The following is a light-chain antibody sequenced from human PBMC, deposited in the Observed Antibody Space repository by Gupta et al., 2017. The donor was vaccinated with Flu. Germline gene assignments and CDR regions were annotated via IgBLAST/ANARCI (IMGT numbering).Light chain of an antibody. CDR3: QKFDYYPLT. J-gene: IGKJ1*01. CDR1: QGIASY. V-gene: IGKV1-9*01. CDR2: GAS. Sequence: PSFLSASVGDGVTITCRASQGIASYLAGYQQKPGKAPRLLIFGASRVDSGIPSRFSGSGSGTEFTLTISSLEPEDFATYYCQKFDYYPLTFGQGTQVEIK.